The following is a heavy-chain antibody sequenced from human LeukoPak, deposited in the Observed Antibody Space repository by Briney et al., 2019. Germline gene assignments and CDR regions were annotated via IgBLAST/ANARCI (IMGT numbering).Heavy chain of an antibody. V-gene: IGHV3-7*03. D-gene: IGHD6-13*01. CDR2: IKPDGTTK. CDR1: GFISSSYW. J-gene: IGHJ4*02. CDR3: ARSIPYGTTWYGRSDY. Sequence: PGGSLRLSCAASGFISSSYWMSWVRQAPGKGLEWVANIKPDGTTKFYVDSVKGRFTISRDNALNSLYLQMNSLRAEDTAIYYCARSIPYGTTWYGRSDYWGQGTLVTVSS.